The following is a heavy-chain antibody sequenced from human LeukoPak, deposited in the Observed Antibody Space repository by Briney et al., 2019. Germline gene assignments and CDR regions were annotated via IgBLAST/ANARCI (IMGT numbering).Heavy chain of an antibody. J-gene: IGHJ3*02. D-gene: IGHD1-26*01. Sequence: SGGSLRLSCAASGFTFSSYSMNWVRQAPGKGLEWVSYISSSSSTIYYADSVKGRFTISRDNAKNSLYLQMNSLRAEDTAVCYCARDRRGGSFPPDAFDIWGQGTMVTVSS. V-gene: IGHV3-48*01. CDR1: GFTFSSYS. CDR2: ISSSSSTI. CDR3: ARDRRGGSFPPDAFDI.